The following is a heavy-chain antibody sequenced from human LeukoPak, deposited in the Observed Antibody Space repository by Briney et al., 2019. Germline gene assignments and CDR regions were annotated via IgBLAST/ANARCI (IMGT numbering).Heavy chain of an antibody. V-gene: IGHV4-39*01. J-gene: IGHJ4*02. CDR1: AGSIISSVYY. CDR3: ARQVGYTYGQVDY. D-gene: IGHD5-18*01. Sequence: SEPLSLTCTVSAGSIISSVYYWGWIRQPPGKGLGWIGNIYYSGSPYSNPSLKSRVPISVDTSKNQFSLKLSSVTAADTAVYYCARQVGYTYGQVDYWGQGTLVTVSS. CDR2: IYYSGSP.